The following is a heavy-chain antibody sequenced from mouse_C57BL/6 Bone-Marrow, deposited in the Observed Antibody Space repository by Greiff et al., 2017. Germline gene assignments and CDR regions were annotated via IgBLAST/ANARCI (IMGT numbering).Heavy chain of an antibody. J-gene: IGHJ2*01. V-gene: IGHV1-19*01. CDR2: INPYNGGT. Sequence: EVQLQQSGPVLVKPGASVKMSCKASGYTFTDYYMNWVKQSHGKSLEWIGVINPYNGGTSYNQKFKGKATLTVDKSSSTAYMELNSLTSEDSAVYYCARYRDDGNSYYFDYWGQGTTLTVSS. CDR1: GYTFTDYY. D-gene: IGHD2-1*01. CDR3: ARYRDDGNSYYFDY.